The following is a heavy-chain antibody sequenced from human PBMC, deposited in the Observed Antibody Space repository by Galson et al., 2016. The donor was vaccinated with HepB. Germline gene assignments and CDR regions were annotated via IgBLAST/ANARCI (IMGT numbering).Heavy chain of an antibody. D-gene: IGHD6-13*01. V-gene: IGHV3-33*01. J-gene: IGHJ4*02. CDR1: GFHFSGYG. CDR2: IWFDGTYK. CDR3: AGAGVSNWPDFDF. Sequence: SLRLSCAASGFHFSGYGMHWVRQAPGMGLEWVALIWFDGTYKYYADSVRGRFTISRDDSMNTVFLQMDSLRAEDTAVYYCAGAGVSNWPDFDFWGQGALVTVSS.